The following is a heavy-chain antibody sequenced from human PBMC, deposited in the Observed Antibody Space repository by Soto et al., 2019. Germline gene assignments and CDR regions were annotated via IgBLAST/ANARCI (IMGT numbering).Heavy chain of an antibody. J-gene: IGHJ3*02. CDR1: GFTFSSYA. CDR3: ARDLVVVINEDDAFDI. V-gene: IGHV3-30-3*01. D-gene: IGHD3-22*01. Sequence: GGSLRLSCAASGFTFSSYAMHWVRQAPGKGLEWVAVISYDGSNKYYADSVKGRFTISRDNSKNTLYLQMNSLRAEDTAVYYCARDLVVVINEDDAFDIWGQGTMVTVSS. CDR2: ISYDGSNK.